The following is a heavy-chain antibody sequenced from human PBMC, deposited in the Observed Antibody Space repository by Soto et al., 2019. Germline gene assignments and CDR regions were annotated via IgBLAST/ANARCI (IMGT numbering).Heavy chain of an antibody. CDR3: AGASYDYNNAFDF. V-gene: IGHV3-48*03. J-gene: IGHJ4*02. CDR1: GFTFTSYE. Sequence: PGGSLRLSCIASGFTFTSYEMNWVRQAPGRGLEWVSYISSGGSTIYYADSVQGRFTISRDNAKNSLYLQMNSLRAEDTAVYYCAGASYDYNNAFDFWGQGTLVTVSS. CDR2: ISSGGSTI. D-gene: IGHD4-4*01.